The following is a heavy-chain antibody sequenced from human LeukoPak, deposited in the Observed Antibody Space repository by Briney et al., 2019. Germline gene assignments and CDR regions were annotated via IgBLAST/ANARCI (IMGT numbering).Heavy chain of an antibody. CDR3: VRDRNYNMDV. CDR1: GFSFSNYW. Sequence: GGSLRLSCAASGFSFSNYWMHWVRQAPGKGLVWVSLINSDGSSTRYADSVKGRFTISRDNAKNTLYLQMDSLRAEDRAVYYCVRDRNYNMDVGGQGTTVTVSS. V-gene: IGHV3-74*01. CDR2: INSDGSST. J-gene: IGHJ6*03.